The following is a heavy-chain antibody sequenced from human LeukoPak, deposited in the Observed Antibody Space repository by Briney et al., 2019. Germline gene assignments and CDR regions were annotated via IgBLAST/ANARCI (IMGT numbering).Heavy chain of an antibody. CDR3: ARDSAHIVVVPAVIPPSLDNWFDP. CDR2: IKGSSSNT. D-gene: IGHD2-2*01. CDR1: GFTFSDYY. V-gene: IGHV3-11*05. Sequence: PGGSLRLSCAASGFTFSDYYMSWIRQAPGKGLEWVSYIKGSSSNTKYADSVKGRFTISRDKAKNSLYMQMNSLRAEDTAVYYCARDSAHIVVVPAVIPPSLDNWFDPWGQGTLVTVSS. J-gene: IGHJ5*02.